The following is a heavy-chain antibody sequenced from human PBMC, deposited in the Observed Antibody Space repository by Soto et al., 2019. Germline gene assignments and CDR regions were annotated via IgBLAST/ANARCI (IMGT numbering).Heavy chain of an antibody. CDR2: ISYDGSNK. Sequence: QVQLVESGGGVVQPGRSLRLSCAASGFTFSSYAMHWVRQAPGKGLEWVAVISYDGSNKYYADSVKGRFTISRDNSKNTLYLQMNSLRAEDTAVYYCARDSLGVVVAATLYHFDYWGQGTLVTVSS. CDR1: GFTFSSYA. V-gene: IGHV3-30-3*01. D-gene: IGHD2-15*01. CDR3: ARDSLGVVVAATLYHFDY. J-gene: IGHJ4*02.